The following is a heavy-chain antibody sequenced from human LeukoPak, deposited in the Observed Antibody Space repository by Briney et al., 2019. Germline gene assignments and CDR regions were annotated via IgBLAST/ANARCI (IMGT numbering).Heavy chain of an antibody. CDR3: ARDPSNSAFKGMQGGDY. Sequence: SETLSLTCTVSGYSISSGYYWGWIRQPPGKGLEWIGSIFHSANTYYNPSLKSRVTISVDTSKNQFSLKMSSVTAADTAVYYCARDPSNSAFKGMQGGDYWGQGTLVTVSS. D-gene: IGHD3-16*01. J-gene: IGHJ4*02. CDR2: IFHSANT. V-gene: IGHV4-38-2*02. CDR1: GYSISSGYY.